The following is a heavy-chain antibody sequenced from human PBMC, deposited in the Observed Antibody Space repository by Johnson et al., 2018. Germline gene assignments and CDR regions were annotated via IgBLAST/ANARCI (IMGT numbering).Heavy chain of an antibody. Sequence: QVQLVESGGGVVQPGRSLRLSCAASGFTFSVYVMYWVRQAPGKGLEWVAGISYDGGTTYYADSVKGRFTISRDNSKNTLDLQMNSLRAEDTAVYYWARDVGDGDSYGMDVWGQGTTVTVSS. CDR3: ARDVGDGDSYGMDV. V-gene: IGHV3-30*03. J-gene: IGHJ6*02. CDR2: ISYDGGTT. D-gene: IGHD3-10*01. CDR1: GFTFSVYV.